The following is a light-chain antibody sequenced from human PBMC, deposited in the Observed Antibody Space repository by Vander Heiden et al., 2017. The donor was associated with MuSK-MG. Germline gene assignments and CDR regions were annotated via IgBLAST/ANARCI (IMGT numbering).Light chain of an antibody. CDR1: QSVRSRY. V-gene: IGKV3-20*01. Sequence: EIVLTQSPGTLSLSPGEGATLSCRASQSVRSRYLVWYQQKPGQAPRLLIYDASSRAPGIPDRFSGSGSGTDFTLTISRLEPEDFAVYYCQQDCSSPRTFGQGTKVEIK. CDR2: DAS. J-gene: IGKJ1*01. CDR3: QQDCSSPRT.